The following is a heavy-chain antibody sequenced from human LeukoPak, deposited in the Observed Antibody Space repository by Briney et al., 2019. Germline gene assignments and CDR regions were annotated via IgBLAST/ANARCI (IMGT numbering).Heavy chain of an antibody. CDR2: IKKDGSEK. V-gene: IGHV3-7*01. D-gene: IGHD6-25*01. CDR1: GFTFSSHW. J-gene: IGHJ6*02. CDR3: ARVSGVYYYNYGTDV. Sequence: GGSLRLPCAASGFTFSSHWMSWVRQAPGKGLEWVANIKKDGSEKYYVDSVKGRFTISRDNAKNSLYLQINSLRAEDTAVYYCARVSGVYYYNYGTDVWGQGTTVTVSS.